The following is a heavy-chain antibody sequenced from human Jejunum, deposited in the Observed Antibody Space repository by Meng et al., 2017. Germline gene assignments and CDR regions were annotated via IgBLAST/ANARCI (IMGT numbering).Heavy chain of an antibody. Sequence: GESLKISCVASGFTFSRSWMTWVRQAPGKGLEWVANIKQDGSEKQYVDSVKGRFTISRDNAENSLYLQMNSLRPEDTAVYYCARDPYSSYYGAFDIWGRGTMVTVSS. D-gene: IGHD3-3*01. CDR1: GFTFSRSW. J-gene: IGHJ3*02. CDR3: ARDPYSSYYGAFDI. V-gene: IGHV3-7*01. CDR2: IKQDGSEK.